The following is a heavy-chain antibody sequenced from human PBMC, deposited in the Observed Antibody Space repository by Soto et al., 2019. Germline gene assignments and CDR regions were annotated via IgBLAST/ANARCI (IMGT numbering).Heavy chain of an antibody. CDR1: GFIFSTFG. J-gene: IGHJ4*02. Sequence: PGGSLRLSCSASGFIFSTFGLFWVRQAPGQGLEYVSAIFYSGSGSYYADPVRGRFNVSRDNSKNMFYLQMSSLRVEATALYFCVRGPSRGSSLFGPLGYWVQGTQVTVSS. CDR3: VRGPSRGSSLFGPLGY. D-gene: IGHD3-3*01. V-gene: IGHV3-64D*06. CDR2: IFYSGSGS.